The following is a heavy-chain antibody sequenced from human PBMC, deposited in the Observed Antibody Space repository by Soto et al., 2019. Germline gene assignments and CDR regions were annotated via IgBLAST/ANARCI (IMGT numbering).Heavy chain of an antibody. J-gene: IGHJ4*02. Sequence: VQLVESGGGLVQPGGSLRLSCAASAFTFTNYEMNWVRQAPGKGLEWVSYISSGGETTYYADSVKGRFTVSRDNAENSLFLQMNSLRAEDTAVYYCARGIDYWGQGTLVTVSS. V-gene: IGHV3-48*03. CDR2: ISSGGETT. CDR1: AFTFTNYE. CDR3: ARGIDY.